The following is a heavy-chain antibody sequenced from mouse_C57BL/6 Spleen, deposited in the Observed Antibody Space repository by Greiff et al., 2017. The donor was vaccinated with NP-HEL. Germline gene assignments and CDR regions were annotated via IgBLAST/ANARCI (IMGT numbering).Heavy chain of an antibody. CDR1: GYTFTSYW. J-gene: IGHJ2*01. V-gene: IGHV1-64*01. CDR2: IHPNSGST. Sequence: QVQLQQPGAELVKPGASVKLSCKASGYTFTSYWMHWVKQRPGQGLEWIGMIHPNSGSTNYNEKFKSKATLTVDKSSSAAYMQLSSLTSEDSAVYYCARVDGDYVFDYWGQGTTLTVSS. CDR3: ARVDGDYVFDY. D-gene: IGHD2-13*01.